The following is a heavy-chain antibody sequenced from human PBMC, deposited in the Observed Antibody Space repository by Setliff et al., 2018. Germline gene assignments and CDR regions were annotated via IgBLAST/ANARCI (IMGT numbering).Heavy chain of an antibody. CDR1: GGSVSPYF. Sequence: SETLSLTCTVSGGSVSPYFWSWIRQPPGKGLQWIGYIYHNGNANFNPSLKSRVNMSIDTSKNQFALNLKSVTAADTAVYYCARDRTAYSYGLDVWGQGTTVTVSS. D-gene: IGHD5-18*01. V-gene: IGHV4-59*02. J-gene: IGHJ6*02. CDR3: ARDRTAYSYGLDV. CDR2: IYHNGNA.